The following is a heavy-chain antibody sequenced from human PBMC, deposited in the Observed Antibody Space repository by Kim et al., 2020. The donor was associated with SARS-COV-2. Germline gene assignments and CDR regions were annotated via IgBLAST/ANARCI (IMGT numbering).Heavy chain of an antibody. CDR3: ATGDGMDV. V-gene: IGHV3-23*01. CDR2: GST. J-gene: IGHJ6*02. D-gene: IGHD7-27*01. Sequence: GSTHAADSVKRRFTISRANSKNTLYMQMNSLRAEDTAVYYCATGDGMDVWGQGTTVTVSS.